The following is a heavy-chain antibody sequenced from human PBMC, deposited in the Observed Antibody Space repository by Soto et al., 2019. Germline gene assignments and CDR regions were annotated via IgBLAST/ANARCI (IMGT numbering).Heavy chain of an antibody. J-gene: IGHJ4*02. CDR3: ARSFGWSAIDQ. V-gene: IGHV4-4*02. CDR2: IHHSGST. D-gene: IGHD6-19*01. Sequence: QMQLQESGPGLVKPSETLSLTCAVSSASIISEQRWSWVRQPPGKGLEWIGEIHHSGSTNNNPSLRSRVTMSVDKSKNQFSLNLNSVTAADTAVYYCARSFGWSAIDQWGQGTLVIVSS. CDR1: SASIISEQR.